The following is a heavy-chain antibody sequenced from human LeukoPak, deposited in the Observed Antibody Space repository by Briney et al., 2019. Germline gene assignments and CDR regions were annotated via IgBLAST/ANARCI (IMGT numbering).Heavy chain of an antibody. D-gene: IGHD2-21*02. CDR3: ARVDCGGDCYSAEYFQH. CDR1: GFTFSSYW. V-gene: IGHV3-74*01. J-gene: IGHJ1*01. CDR2: INSDGSST. Sequence: GGSLRLSCAASGFTFSSYWMHWVRQAPGKGLVWASRINSDGSSTSYADSVKGRFTISRDNAKNTLYLQMNSLRAEDTAVYYCARVDCGGDCYSAEYFQHWGQGTLVTVSS.